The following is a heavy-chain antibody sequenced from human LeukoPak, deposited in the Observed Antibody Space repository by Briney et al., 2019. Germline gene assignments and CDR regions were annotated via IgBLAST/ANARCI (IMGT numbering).Heavy chain of an antibody. V-gene: IGHV3-20*04. CDR3: ARGNRIVVVPAAYDY. Sequence: PGGSLRLSCAASGFTFDDYGMGWVRQAPGKGLEWVSGINWNGGSTGYADSVKGRFTISRDNAKNSLYLQMNSLRAEDTALYYCARGNRIVVVPAAYDYWGQGTLVTVSS. CDR1: GFTFDDYG. D-gene: IGHD2-2*01. CDR2: INWNGGST. J-gene: IGHJ4*02.